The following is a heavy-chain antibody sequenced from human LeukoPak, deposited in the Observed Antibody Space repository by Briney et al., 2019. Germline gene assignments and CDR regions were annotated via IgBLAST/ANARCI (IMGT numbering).Heavy chain of an antibody. D-gene: IGHD4-23*01. V-gene: IGHV4-39*01. Sequence: SETLSLTCTVSGVSISSSGYYWGWIRQPPGKGLEWIGSIYYSGSTYYNPSLKSRVTISVDTSKNQFSLKLSSVTAADTAVYYCARLHYGGNYGYYYYYMDVWGKGTTVTISS. J-gene: IGHJ6*03. CDR3: ARLHYGGNYGYYYYYMDV. CDR1: GVSISSSGYY. CDR2: IYYSGST.